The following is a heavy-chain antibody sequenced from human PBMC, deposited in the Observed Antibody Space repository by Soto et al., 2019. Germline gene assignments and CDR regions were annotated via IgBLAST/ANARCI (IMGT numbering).Heavy chain of an antibody. CDR2: ISYDGSNK. V-gene: IGHV3-30*18. D-gene: IGHD6-6*01. CDR3: AKDLGSSSLY. J-gene: IGHJ4*02. CDR1: GFTFSSSG. Sequence: GGSLRLSCAAAGFTFSSSGMHWVRQAPGKGLEWVAVISYDGSNKYYADSVKGRFTISRDNSKNTLYLQMNSLRAEDTAVYYCAKDLGSSSLYWGQGTLVTVS.